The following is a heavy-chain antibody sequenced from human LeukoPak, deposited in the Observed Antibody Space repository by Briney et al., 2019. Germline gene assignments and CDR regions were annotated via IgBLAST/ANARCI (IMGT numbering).Heavy chain of an antibody. Sequence: PSETLSLTCTVSGGSISSYYWSWIRQPPGKGLEWIGYIYYSGSTNYNPSLKSRVTISVDTSKNQFSLKLSSVTAADTAVHYCARTPSITMVRGVLDYWGQGTLVTVSS. CDR1: GGSISSYY. CDR3: ARTPSITMVRGVLDY. D-gene: IGHD3-10*01. V-gene: IGHV4-59*01. CDR2: IYYSGST. J-gene: IGHJ4*02.